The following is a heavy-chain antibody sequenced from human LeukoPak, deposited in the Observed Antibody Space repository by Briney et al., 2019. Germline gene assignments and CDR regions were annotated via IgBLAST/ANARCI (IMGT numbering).Heavy chain of an antibody. Sequence: GASVKVSCKASGYTFTSYAMHWVRQAPGQRLEWMGWINAGNGNTKYSQEFQGRVTITRDTSASTAYMELSSLRSEDTAVYYCARDAMSSVTTSPHYFDYWGQGTLVTVSS. V-gene: IGHV1-3*03. CDR2: INAGNGNT. CDR3: ARDAMSSVTTSPHYFDY. D-gene: IGHD4-17*01. J-gene: IGHJ4*02. CDR1: GYTFTSYA.